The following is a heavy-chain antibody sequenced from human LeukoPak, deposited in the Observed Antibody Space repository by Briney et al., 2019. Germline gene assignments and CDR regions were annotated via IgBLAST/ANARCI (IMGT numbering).Heavy chain of an antibody. CDR2: IYYTGTT. J-gene: IGHJ5*02. Sequence: KSSETLSLTCTVSAGSISSSSHSWGWIRQPPGKGLEWTGSIYYTGTTYYNPSLKSRVTISVDTSKNQFSLKLSSVTAADTAVYYCAQSLGSSNWIGNWFDPWGQGTLVTVSS. D-gene: IGHD6-13*01. CDR1: AGSISSSSHS. V-gene: IGHV4-39*01. CDR3: AQSLGSSNWIGNWFDP.